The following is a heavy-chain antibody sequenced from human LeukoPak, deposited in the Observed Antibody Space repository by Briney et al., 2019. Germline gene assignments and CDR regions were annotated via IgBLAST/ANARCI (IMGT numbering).Heavy chain of an antibody. CDR1: GGSFSGYY. J-gene: IGHJ4*02. Sequence: SETLSLTCAVYGGSFSGYYWSWIRQPPGEGLEWIGEINHSGSTNYNPSLKSRVTISVDTSKNQFSLKLSSVTAADTAVYYCARGRRYSRGAYYFDYWGQGTLVTVSS. D-gene: IGHD6-13*01. CDR2: INHSGST. CDR3: ARGRRYSRGAYYFDY. V-gene: IGHV4-34*01.